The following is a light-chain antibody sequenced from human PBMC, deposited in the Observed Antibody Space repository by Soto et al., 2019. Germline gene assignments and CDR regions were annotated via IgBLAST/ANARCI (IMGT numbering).Light chain of an antibody. J-gene: IGKJ1*01. CDR2: GAS. Sequence: ETVLTQSPGTLSLSPGEKATLFCRASQSVSNNYLAWYQQKPGQAPRLLIYGASSRATGIPDRFSGSGSGTDFSLTISRLEREDSAVYYCQQHGTSPPSWTFGQGTKVEIK. CDR1: QSVSNNY. CDR3: QQHGTSPPSWT. V-gene: IGKV3-20*01.